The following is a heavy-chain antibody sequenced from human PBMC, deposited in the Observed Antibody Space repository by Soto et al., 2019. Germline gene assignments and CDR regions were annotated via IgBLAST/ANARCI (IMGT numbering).Heavy chain of an antibody. CDR3: ARGAYYYDSSGLSY. D-gene: IGHD3-22*01. Sequence: EVQLVESGGGLVQPGGSLRLSCAASGFTFSSYSMNWVRQAPGKGLGWGSYISSSSSTIYYADSVKGRFTISRDNAKNSLYRQMNSLRAEDTAVYYCARGAYYYDSSGLSYWGQGTLVTVSS. CDR2: ISSSSSTI. CDR1: GFTFSSYS. J-gene: IGHJ4*02. V-gene: IGHV3-48*01.